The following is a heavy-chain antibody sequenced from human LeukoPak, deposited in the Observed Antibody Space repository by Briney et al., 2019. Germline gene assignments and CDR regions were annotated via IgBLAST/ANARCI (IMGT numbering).Heavy chain of an antibody. V-gene: IGHV4-30-2*01. CDR2: IYHSGST. CDR1: GGSISSGGYS. J-gene: IGHJ4*02. D-gene: IGHD5-18*01. Sequence: PPQTLSLTCAVSGGSISSGGYSWSWIRQPPGKGLEWIGYIYHSGSTCYNPSLKSRVTISVDRSKNQFSLKLSSVTAADTAVYYCARVDTAMVTVDYWGQGTLVTVSS. CDR3: ARVDTAMVTVDY.